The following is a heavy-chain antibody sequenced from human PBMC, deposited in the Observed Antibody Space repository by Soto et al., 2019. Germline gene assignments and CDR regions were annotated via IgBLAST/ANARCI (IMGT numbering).Heavy chain of an antibody. D-gene: IGHD5-12*01. CDR1: GGSISSGGSY. Sequence: QVQLQEAGPGLVKPSQTLSLTCTVSGGSISSGGSYWSWIRQHPGKGLEGIGYIYYSGSTYYKPYLKSRVTTAVDTSKHRCSRKLSSVTAAVTAVYYCASSPRGDGYNYYYRMYVWGQGTTLTVSS. J-gene: IGHJ6*02. CDR2: IYYSGST. CDR3: ASSPRGDGYNYYYRMYV. V-gene: IGHV4-31*03.